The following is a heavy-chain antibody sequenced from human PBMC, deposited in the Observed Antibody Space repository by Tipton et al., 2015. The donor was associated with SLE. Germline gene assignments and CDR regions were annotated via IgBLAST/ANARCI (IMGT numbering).Heavy chain of an antibody. J-gene: IGHJ4*02. CDR2: INHSGST. D-gene: IGHD1-26*01. Sequence: TLSLTCTVYGGSISSGSYYWSWIRQPPGKGLEWIGEINHSGSTNYNPSLKSRVTISVDTSKNQFSLKLSSVTAADTAVYYCARVPRSGSYTQPDWGQGTLVTVSS. CDR1: GGSISSGSYY. CDR3: ARVPRSGSYTQPD. V-gene: IGHV4-39*07.